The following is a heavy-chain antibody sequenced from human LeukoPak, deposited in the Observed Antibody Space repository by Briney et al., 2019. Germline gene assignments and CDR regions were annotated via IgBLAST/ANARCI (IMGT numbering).Heavy chain of an antibody. J-gene: IGHJ4*02. CDR1: VYTFTDYY. CDR2: VDPEDGET. V-gene: IGHV1-69-2*01. Sequence: ASEKVSCKVSVYTFTDYYMHWVQQAPGKGLEWMGLVDPEDGETIYAEKFQGRVTITADTSTDTAYMELSSLRSEDTAVYYCATDRRDGYTDPFDYWGQGTLVTVSS. CDR3: ATDRRDGYTDPFDY. D-gene: IGHD5-24*01.